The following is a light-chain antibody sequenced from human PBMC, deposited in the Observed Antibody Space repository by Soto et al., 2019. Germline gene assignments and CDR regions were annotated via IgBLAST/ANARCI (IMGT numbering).Light chain of an antibody. Sequence: QSALTQPPSASETPGQRVTISCSGSSSNIGSNTVSWYQHLPGTAPKVVISNNNDRPSGVPDRFSGSKSATSASLAISGLQSEDEGDYYCASWDDSLKGYVFGTGTKLTVL. CDR1: SSNIGSNT. CDR3: ASWDDSLKGYV. V-gene: IGLV1-44*01. J-gene: IGLJ1*01. CDR2: NNN.